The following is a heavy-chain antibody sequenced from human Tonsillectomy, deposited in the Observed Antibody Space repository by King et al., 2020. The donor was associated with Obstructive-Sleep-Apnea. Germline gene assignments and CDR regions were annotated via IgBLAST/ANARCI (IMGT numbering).Heavy chain of an antibody. V-gene: IGHV4-59*01. D-gene: IGHD5-18*01. CDR2: IYYSGST. Sequence: QLQESGPGLVKPSETLSLSCTVSGGSISNYYWSWIRQPPGKGLEWIGNIYYSGSTNYNPSLKSRVTISIDTSKNQFSLKLTSVTAADTAVYFCSRIDDTSIDETCDYWGQGTLVTVSA. CDR1: GGSISNYY. J-gene: IGHJ4*02. CDR3: SRIDDTSIDETCDY.